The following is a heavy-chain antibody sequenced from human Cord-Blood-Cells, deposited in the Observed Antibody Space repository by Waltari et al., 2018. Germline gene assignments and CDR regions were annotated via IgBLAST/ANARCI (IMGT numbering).Heavy chain of an antibody. Sequence: QVQLVQSGAEVKKPGASVKVSCKASGYTFTGYYMHWVRQAPGQGLEWMGWINPNSGGTNYAQKFQGRVTMTRDTSISTAYMELSRRRSDDTAVYYCARDPGGSGSYSFYWYFDLWGRGTLVTVSS. V-gene: IGHV1-2*02. CDR1: GYTFTGYY. J-gene: IGHJ2*01. CDR2: INPNSGGT. CDR3: ARDPGGSGSYSFYWYFDL. D-gene: IGHD3-10*01.